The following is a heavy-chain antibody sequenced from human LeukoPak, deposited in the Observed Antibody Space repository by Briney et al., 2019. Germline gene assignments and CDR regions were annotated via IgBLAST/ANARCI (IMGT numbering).Heavy chain of an antibody. V-gene: IGHV1-18*01. CDR2: ITAYNGNT. Sequence: ASVKVSCKASGYTFSTYGISWVRQAPGQGLEWMGCITAYNGNTNYAQKFQGRVTMTTDTSTSTAYMELRSLRSDDTAVYFCARDPPTGDWGYYYYYMDVWGRGTTVTVSS. J-gene: IGHJ6*03. D-gene: IGHD7-27*01. CDR3: ARDPPTGDWGYYYYYMDV. CDR1: GYTFSTYG.